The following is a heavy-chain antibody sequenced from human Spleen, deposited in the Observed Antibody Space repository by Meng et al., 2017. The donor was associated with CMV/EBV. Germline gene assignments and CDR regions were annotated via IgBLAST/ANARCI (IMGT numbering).Heavy chain of an antibody. V-gene: IGHV3-48*04. Sequence: GESLKISCAASGFIFSSYSMNWVRQAPGKGLEWVSYISSSGVTIFYADSVKGRFTSSRDNAKNSLYLQMNSLRAEDTAVYYCARDACSTTSCYKSGMDVWGQGTTVTVSS. D-gene: IGHD2-2*02. CDR2: ISSSGVTI. J-gene: IGHJ6*02. CDR3: ARDACSTTSCYKSGMDV. CDR1: GFIFSSYS.